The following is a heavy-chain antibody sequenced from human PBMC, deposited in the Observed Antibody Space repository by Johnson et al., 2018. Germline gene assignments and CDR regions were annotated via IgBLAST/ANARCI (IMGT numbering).Heavy chain of an antibody. D-gene: IGHD2/OR15-2a*01. CDR2: MNPNSGNT. CDR3: ARGNVRSFDI. Sequence: QVQLVQSGAEVKKPGASVKVSCRASGYTFTVYDFNWVRQATGQGLEWMGYMNPNSGNTGYAQKFQGRVTMTRDTSIKTAYMELSSLRSADTAVYYCARGNVRSFDIWGQGTLVIVSS. CDR1: GYTFTVYD. J-gene: IGHJ3*02. V-gene: IGHV1-8*01.